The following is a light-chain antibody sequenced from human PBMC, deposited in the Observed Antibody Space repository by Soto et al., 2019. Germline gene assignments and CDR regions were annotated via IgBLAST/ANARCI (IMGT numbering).Light chain of an antibody. Sequence: DIQMTPSPSTLSASVGDRVTITCRASQSISSGLAWYQQKPGKATKLLIYKASSLESGVPSRFSGSGSGTEFPLPISSLQPDDFATYYCQQYNSYPYTFGQGTNLEI. V-gene: IGKV1-5*03. J-gene: IGKJ2*01. CDR1: QSISSG. CDR2: KAS. CDR3: QQYNSYPYT.